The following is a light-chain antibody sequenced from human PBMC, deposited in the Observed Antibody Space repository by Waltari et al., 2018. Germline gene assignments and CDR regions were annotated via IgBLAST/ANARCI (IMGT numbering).Light chain of an antibody. CDR3: QQYNNWPPGVT. CDR1: QSVSSN. Sequence: EIVMTQSPAPLSVSQGERATLSFRASQSVSSNLAWYQQKPGQAPRLLIYGASTRATGIPARFSGSGSGTEFTLTISSMQSEDFAVYYCQQYNNWPPGVTFGGGTKVEIK. V-gene: IGKV3-15*01. CDR2: GAS. J-gene: IGKJ4*01.